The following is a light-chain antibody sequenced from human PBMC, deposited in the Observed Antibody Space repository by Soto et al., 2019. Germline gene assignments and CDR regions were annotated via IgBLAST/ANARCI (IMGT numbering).Light chain of an antibody. CDR3: QQYKNWPL. V-gene: IGKV3-15*01. Sequence: MVMTQSPATLSVSPGEKVTLSCRTSHSVNSHVAWYKQKPGQAPRLLLYGASTRATGIPVRFSGSAFGTEFTLTISSMKSEDFAVYYCQQYKNWPLFGQGTRLEIK. CDR1: HSVNSH. J-gene: IGKJ5*01. CDR2: GAS.